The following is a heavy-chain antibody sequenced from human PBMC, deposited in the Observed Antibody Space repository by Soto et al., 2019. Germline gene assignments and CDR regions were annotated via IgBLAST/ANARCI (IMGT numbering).Heavy chain of an antibody. V-gene: IGHV4-31*03. D-gene: IGHD6-13*01. CDR1: GGPIINGDSY. Sequence: TLSLTCTVSGGPIINGDSYLNWIRQHPEKGLEWMGYINYRGTTNYNPALKSRILISVDTSKNQFSLRLTSVTAADTAVYYCARDAPGAAPYWGQGALVTVSS. CDR2: INYRGTT. CDR3: ARDAPGAAPY. J-gene: IGHJ4*02.